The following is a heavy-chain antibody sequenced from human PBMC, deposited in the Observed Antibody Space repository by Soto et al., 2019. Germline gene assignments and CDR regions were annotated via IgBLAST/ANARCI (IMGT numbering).Heavy chain of an antibody. V-gene: IGHV1-24*01. CDR3: ATGGAVAGTSTTFDY. D-gene: IGHD6-19*01. CDR1: GYTLTELS. J-gene: IGHJ4*02. CDR2: FDPEDGET. Sequence: ASVKVSCKVSGYTLTELSMHWVRQAPGKGLEWMGGFDPEDGETIYAQKFQGRVTMTEDTSTDTAYMELSSLRSEDTAVYYCATGGAVAGTSTTFDYWGQGTLVTVSS.